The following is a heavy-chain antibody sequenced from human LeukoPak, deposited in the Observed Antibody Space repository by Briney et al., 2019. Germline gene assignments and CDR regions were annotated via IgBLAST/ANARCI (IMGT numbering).Heavy chain of an antibody. J-gene: IGHJ6*03. CDR3: ARHDYVWGSYRYLHYYYMDV. CDR2: IYPGDSDT. D-gene: IGHD3-16*02. CDR1: GYSFTSYW. Sequence: GESLKISCKGSGYSFTSYWIGWVRQMPGKGLEWMGIIYPGDSDTRYSPSFQGQVTISADKSISTAYLQWSSLKASDTAMYHCARHDYVWGSYRYLHYYYMDVWGKGTTVTVSS. V-gene: IGHV5-51*01.